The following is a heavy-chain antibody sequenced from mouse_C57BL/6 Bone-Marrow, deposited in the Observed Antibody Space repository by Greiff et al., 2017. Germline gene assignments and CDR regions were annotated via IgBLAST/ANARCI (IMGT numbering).Heavy chain of an antibody. CDR1: GYTFTSYW. D-gene: IGHD1-1*01. J-gene: IGHJ4*01. Sequence: QVQLQQPGAELVMPGASVKLSCKASGYTFTSYWMHWVKQRPGQGLEWIGEIDPSDSYTNYNQKFKGKSTLTVDKSSSTAYMQLSSLTSEDSAVYYCAIYNGSSGDYWGQGTSVTVSS. V-gene: IGHV1-69*01. CDR3: AIYNGSSGDY. CDR2: IDPSDSYT.